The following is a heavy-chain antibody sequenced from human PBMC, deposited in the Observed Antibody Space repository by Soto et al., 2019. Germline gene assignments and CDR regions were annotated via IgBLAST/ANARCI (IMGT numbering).Heavy chain of an antibody. D-gene: IGHD3-3*01. CDR3: AHSKRTYYDFWSGYYGNWFDP. Sequence: SGPTLVNPTQTLTLTCTFSGFSLSTSGVGVGWISQPPGKALEWLALIYWNDDKRYSPSLKSRLTITKDTSKNQVVLTMTNMDPVDTATYYCAHSKRTYYDFWSGYYGNWFDPWGQGTLVTVSS. CDR2: IYWNDDK. J-gene: IGHJ5*02. V-gene: IGHV2-5*01. CDR1: GFSLSTSGVG.